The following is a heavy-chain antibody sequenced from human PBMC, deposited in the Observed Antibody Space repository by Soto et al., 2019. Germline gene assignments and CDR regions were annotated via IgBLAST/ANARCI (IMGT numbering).Heavy chain of an antibody. CDR3: ARVRTPFKYYFDY. CDR2: IKQDGSEK. CDR1: GFTFSSSW. V-gene: IGHV3-7*01. J-gene: IGHJ4*02. Sequence: EVQLVESGGGLVQPGGYLRLSCAASGFTFSSSWMSWVRQAPGKGLEWVANIKQDGSEKYYVDSVKGRFTISRDNAKNSLYLQMNSMRAEDTAVYYGARVRTPFKYYFDYWGQGTLVPVSS.